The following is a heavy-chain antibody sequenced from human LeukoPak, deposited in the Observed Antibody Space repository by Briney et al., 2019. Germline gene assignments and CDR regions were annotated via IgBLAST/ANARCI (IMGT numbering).Heavy chain of an antibody. J-gene: IGHJ5*02. CDR2: IYSGGST. V-gene: IGHV3-53*01. Sequence: GGSLRLSCAASGFTVSSNYMTWVRQAPGKGLEWLSVIYSGGSTYYADSVKGRFTISRDSSKNTLYLQMNSLRAEDTAVYYCASGSSGWYLNWFDPWGQGTLVTVSS. CDR3: ASGSSGWYLNWFDP. CDR1: GFTVSSNY. D-gene: IGHD6-19*01.